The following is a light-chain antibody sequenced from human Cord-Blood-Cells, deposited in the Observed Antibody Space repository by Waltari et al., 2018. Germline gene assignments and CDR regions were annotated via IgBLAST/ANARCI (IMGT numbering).Light chain of an antibody. J-gene: IGKJ1*01. Sequence: DIQMNQSPSSPSASVGDKVTITCRASQSISSYLNWYQQKPGKAPKLLIYAASSLQSGVPSRFSGSGSGTDFTLTINSLQPEDFATYYCQQSYSTPRTFGQGTKVEIK. CDR1: QSISSY. V-gene: IGKV1-39*01. CDR2: AAS. CDR3: QQSYSTPRT.